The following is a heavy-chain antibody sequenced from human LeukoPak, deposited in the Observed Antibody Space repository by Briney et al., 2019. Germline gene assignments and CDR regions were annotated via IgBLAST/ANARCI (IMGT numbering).Heavy chain of an antibody. CDR1: GGSISSYY. CDR2: IHYSGST. Sequence: SETLSLTCTVSGGSISSYYWGWIRQPPGKGLEWIGYIHYSGSTNNNPSLKSRVTISVDTSKNQFSLKLISVTAADTAVYFCARGSRGDGAAFDIWGQGTKVTVSS. J-gene: IGHJ3*02. CDR3: ARGSRGDGAAFDI. V-gene: IGHV4-59*01. D-gene: IGHD7-27*01.